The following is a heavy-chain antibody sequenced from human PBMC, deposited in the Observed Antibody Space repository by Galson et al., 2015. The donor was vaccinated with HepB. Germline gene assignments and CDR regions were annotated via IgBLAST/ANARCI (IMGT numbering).Heavy chain of an antibody. V-gene: IGHV3-23*01. Sequence: SLRLSCAASGFTFSSYAMSWVRQAPGKGLEWVSAISGSGGSTYYADSVKGRFTISRDNSKNTLYLQMNSLRAEDTAVYYCAKVYYYDSSGYYPSDYWGQGTLVTVSS. CDR2: ISGSGGST. J-gene: IGHJ4*02. CDR3: AKVYYYDSSGYYPSDY. CDR1: GFTFSSYA. D-gene: IGHD3-22*01.